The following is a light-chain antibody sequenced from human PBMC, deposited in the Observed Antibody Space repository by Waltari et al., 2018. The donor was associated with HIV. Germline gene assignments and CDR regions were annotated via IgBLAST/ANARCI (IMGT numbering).Light chain of an antibody. J-gene: IGLJ3*02. CDR2: DVS. CDR3: CSYAGSYTLRV. V-gene: IGLV2-11*01. Sequence: QSALTQPRSVSGSPGQSVTISCTGTSRDVGGYNYVPWYQQHPGKAPKLMIYDVSKRPSGVPDRFSGSKSGNTASLTISGLQAEDEADYYCCSYAGSYTLRVFGGGTKLTVL. CDR1: SRDVGGYNY.